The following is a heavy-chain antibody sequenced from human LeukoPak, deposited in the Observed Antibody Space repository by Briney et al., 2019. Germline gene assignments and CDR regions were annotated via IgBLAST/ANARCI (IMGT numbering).Heavy chain of an antibody. D-gene: IGHD6-19*01. J-gene: IGHJ4*02. CDR3: ARTGRYDGWLVARGSTDY. Sequence: ASETLSLTCTVSGGSISSYYWSWIRQPAGKGLEWIGRIYTSGSTNYNPSLKSRVTMSVDTSKNQFSLKLSSVTAADTAVYYCARTGRYDGWLVARGSTDYWGQGTLVTVSS. CDR2: IYTSGST. CDR1: GGSISSYY. V-gene: IGHV4-4*07.